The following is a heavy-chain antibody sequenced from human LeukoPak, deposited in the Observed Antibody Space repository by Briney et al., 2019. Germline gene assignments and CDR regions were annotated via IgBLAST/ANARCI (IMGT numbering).Heavy chain of an antibody. Sequence: SETLSLTCAVYGGSFSGYYWSWIRQPPGKGLEWIGEINHSGSTNDNPSLKRRVTISVDTSKNQFSLKLSSVTAADTAVYYCAKIGIGGGWFDPWGQGTLVTVSS. J-gene: IGHJ5*02. V-gene: IGHV4-34*01. CDR2: INHSGST. D-gene: IGHD1-26*01. CDR1: GGSFSGYY. CDR3: AKIGIGGGWFDP.